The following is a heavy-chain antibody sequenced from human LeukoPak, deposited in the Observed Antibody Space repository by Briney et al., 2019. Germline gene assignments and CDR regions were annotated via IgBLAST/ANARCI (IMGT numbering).Heavy chain of an antibody. D-gene: IGHD4-17*01. CDR2: INQDGSEE. J-gene: IGHJ4*02. CDR3: ARLNDYGDYALDN. CDR1: GFTFSNYW. V-gene: IGHV3-7*01. Sequence: GGSLRLSCAASGFTFSNYWMTWVRQAPGKGMEWVAHINQDGSEEHYMDSVKARFTISRDNAKNSLSLQMNSLRAEDTAVYYCARLNDYGDYALDNWGQGTLVTVSS.